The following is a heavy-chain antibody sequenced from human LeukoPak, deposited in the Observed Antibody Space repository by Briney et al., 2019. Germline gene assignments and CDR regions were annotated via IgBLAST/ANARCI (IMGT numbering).Heavy chain of an antibody. CDR3: ARGSSWYDY. Sequence: GGSLRLSCSASGFTLSNYWMHWVRHAPGKGLVWVSRINSDGSSTSYADSVKGRFTISRDNAKNTLYLQMNSLRAEDTAVYYCARGSSWYDYWGQGTLVTVSS. CDR1: GFTLSNYW. CDR2: INSDGSST. V-gene: IGHV3-74*01. J-gene: IGHJ4*02. D-gene: IGHD6-13*01.